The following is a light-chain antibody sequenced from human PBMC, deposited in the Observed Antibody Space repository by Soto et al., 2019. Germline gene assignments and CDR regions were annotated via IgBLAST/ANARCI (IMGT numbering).Light chain of an antibody. Sequence: IQLTQTPSTLSASIGDRVTITCRASQSLSGWLAWYQQTPGKAPKLLISDAFRLESGVPSRFRGSGSGTEFSLTISSLQPGDSATFYCQQYASYPWTFGRGTKVDI. CDR1: QSLSGW. V-gene: IGKV1-5*01. J-gene: IGKJ1*01. CDR3: QQYASYPWT. CDR2: DAF.